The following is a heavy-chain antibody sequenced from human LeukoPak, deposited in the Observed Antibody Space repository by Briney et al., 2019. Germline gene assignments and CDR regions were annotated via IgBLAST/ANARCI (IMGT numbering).Heavy chain of an antibody. V-gene: IGHV3-7*01. J-gene: IGHJ6*03. CDR2: IKQDGSEK. CDR1: GFTFSSYW. Sequence: GGSLRLSCAASGFTFSSYWMSWVRQAPGKGLEWVANIKQDGSEKYYVDSVKGRFTISRDNDKNSLYLQMNSLRAEDTAVYYCAGDSSGWYAYYYMDVWGKGTTVTVSS. CDR3: AGDSSGWYAYYYMDV. D-gene: IGHD6-19*01.